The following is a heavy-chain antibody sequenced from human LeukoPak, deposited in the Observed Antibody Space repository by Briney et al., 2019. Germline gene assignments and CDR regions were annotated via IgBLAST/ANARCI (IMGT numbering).Heavy chain of an antibody. CDR3: ARGGPAARLITFGGVTDY. CDR1: GYTFTGYY. CDR2: INPNSGGT. V-gene: IGHV1-2*02. D-gene: IGHD3-16*01. Sequence: RASVKVSCKASGYTFTGYYMHWVRQAPGQGLEWMGWINPNSGGTNYAQKFQGRVTMTRDTSISTAYMELRNLRSDDTAVYYCARGGPAARLITFGGVTDYWGQGTLVTVSS. J-gene: IGHJ4*02.